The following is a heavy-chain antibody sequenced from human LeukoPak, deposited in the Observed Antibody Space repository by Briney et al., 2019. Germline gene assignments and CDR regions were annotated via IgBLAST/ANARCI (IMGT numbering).Heavy chain of an antibody. D-gene: IGHD3-9*01. Sequence: SETLSLTCAVYGGSFSGYYWSWIRQPPGKGLEWIGEINHSGSTNYNPSLKSRVTISVDTSKNQFSLKLSSVTAADTAVYYCARQRVLRYFDWLLYFDYWGQGTLVTVSS. CDR3: ARQRVLRYFDWLLYFDY. J-gene: IGHJ4*02. V-gene: IGHV4-34*01. CDR2: INHSGST. CDR1: GGSFSGYY.